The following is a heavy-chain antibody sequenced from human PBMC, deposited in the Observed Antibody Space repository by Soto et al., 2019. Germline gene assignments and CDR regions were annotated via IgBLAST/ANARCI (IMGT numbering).Heavy chain of an antibody. Sequence: PSETLSLTCTVSGGSISSSSYYWVLIRQPPGKGLEWIGSIYYSGSTYYNPSLKSRVTISVDTSKNQFSLKLSSVTAADTAVYYCARNELVDCSGGSCYSTPGWFDPWGQGTLVTVSS. V-gene: IGHV4-39*01. D-gene: IGHD2-15*01. J-gene: IGHJ5*02. CDR2: IYYSGST. CDR3: ARNELVDCSGGSCYSTPGWFDP. CDR1: GGSISSSSYY.